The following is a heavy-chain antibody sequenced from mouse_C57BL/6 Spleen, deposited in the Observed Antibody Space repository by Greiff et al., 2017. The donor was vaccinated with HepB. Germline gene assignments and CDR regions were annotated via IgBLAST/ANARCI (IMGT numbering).Heavy chain of an antibody. V-gene: IGHV5-17*01. Sequence: EVKLMESGGGLVKPGGSLKLSCAASGFTFSDYGMHWVRQAPEKGLEWVAYISSGSSTIYYADTVKGRFTISRDNAKNTLFLQMTSLRSEDTAMYYCARKKTGTGGYFDVWGTGTTVTVSS. CDR3: ARKKTGTGGYFDV. CDR2: ISSGSSTI. D-gene: IGHD4-1*01. CDR1: GFTFSDYG. J-gene: IGHJ1*03.